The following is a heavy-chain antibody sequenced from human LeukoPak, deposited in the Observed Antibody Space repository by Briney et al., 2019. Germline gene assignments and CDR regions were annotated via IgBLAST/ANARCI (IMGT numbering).Heavy chain of an antibody. Sequence: PGGSLRLSCAASGFTFSSYAMSWVRQAPGKGLEWVSAISGSGGSTYYADSVKGRFTISGDNSKNTLYLQMNSLRAEDTAVYYCAKDRGSGSYSFFDYWGQGTLVTVSS. J-gene: IGHJ4*02. CDR2: ISGSGGST. D-gene: IGHD1-26*01. CDR1: GFTFSSYA. V-gene: IGHV3-23*01. CDR3: AKDRGSGSYSFFDY.